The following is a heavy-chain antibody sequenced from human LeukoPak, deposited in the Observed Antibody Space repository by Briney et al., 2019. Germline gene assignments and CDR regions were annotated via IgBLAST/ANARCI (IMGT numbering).Heavy chain of an antibody. D-gene: IGHD2-21*02. CDR2: IYYSGST. J-gene: IGHJ2*01. CDR1: GGSISSYY. V-gene: IGHV4-59*01. CDR3: ARARGRHIVVVTAINDWYFDL. Sequence: SETLSLTCTVSGGSISSYYWSWIRQPPGKGVEWIGYIYYSGSTNYNPSLKSRVTISVDTSKNQFSLKLSSVTAADTAVYYCARARGRHIVVVTAINDWYFDLWGRGTLVTVSS.